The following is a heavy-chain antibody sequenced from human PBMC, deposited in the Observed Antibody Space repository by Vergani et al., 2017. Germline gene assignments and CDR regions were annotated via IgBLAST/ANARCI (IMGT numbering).Heavy chain of an antibody. CDR1: GYTFTDYF. D-gene: IGHD2-2*01. CDR2: INPNSGGT. J-gene: IGHJ4*02. Sequence: QVQLVQSGAEVKKPGASVKVSCKASGYTFTDYFMHWVRQAPGQGLECMGWINPNSGGTNYAQKFQVRVTMTRDTSISTAYMELSTRRSDYTAVYYCARVGTSANRDYFDYWGEGTLVTVSS. CDR3: ARVGTSANRDYFDY. V-gene: IGHV1-2*02.